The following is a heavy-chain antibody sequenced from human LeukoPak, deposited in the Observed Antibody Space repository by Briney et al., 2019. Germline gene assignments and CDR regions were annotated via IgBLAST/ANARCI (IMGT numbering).Heavy chain of an antibody. V-gene: IGHV3-7*04. CDR2: IKEDGSAT. CDR3: ARDSPGYLAYDS. D-gene: IGHD1-1*01. Sequence: PGGSLRLSCAASGFTFSTYWMTWVRQAPGKGPEWVANIKEDGSATYYVDSVKGRFTISRHNAKKSLYLQMNSLRAEDTAVYYCARDSPGYLAYDSWGQGTLVTVSS. CDR1: GFTFSTYW. J-gene: IGHJ4*02.